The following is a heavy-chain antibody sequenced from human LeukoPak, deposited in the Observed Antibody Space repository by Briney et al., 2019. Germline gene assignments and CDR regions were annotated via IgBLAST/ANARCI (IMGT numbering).Heavy chain of an antibody. J-gene: IGHJ4*02. Sequence: ASVKVSCTASGYTFTSYYMHWVRQAPGQGLEWMGWINPNSGGTNYAQKFQGRVTMTRDTSISTAYMELSRLRSDDTAVYYCARESRDGYSYYFDYWGQGTLVTVSS. D-gene: IGHD5-24*01. CDR3: ARESRDGYSYYFDY. CDR2: INPNSGGT. V-gene: IGHV1-2*02. CDR1: GYTFTSYY.